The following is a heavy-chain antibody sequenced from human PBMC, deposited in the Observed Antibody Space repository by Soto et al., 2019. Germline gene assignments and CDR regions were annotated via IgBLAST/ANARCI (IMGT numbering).Heavy chain of an antibody. D-gene: IGHD2-8*01. CDR2: INHSGST. J-gene: IGHJ4*02. CDR1: GGSFSGYY. Sequence: TSETLSLTCAVYGGSFSGYYWTWIRQPPGTGLEWIGEINHSGSTNYNPSLKSRVTISVDTSKNQFSLKLTSVTAADTAVYYCARSGYCTNGVCYTPFDYWGQGTLVTVSS. CDR3: ARSGYCTNGVCYTPFDY. V-gene: IGHV4-34*01.